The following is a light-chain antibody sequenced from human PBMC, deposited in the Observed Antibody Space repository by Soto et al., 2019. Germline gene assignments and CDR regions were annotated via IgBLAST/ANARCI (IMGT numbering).Light chain of an antibody. J-gene: IGKJ1*01. CDR2: KAS. V-gene: IGKV1-5*03. CDR1: QTISSW. Sequence: DIQMTQSPSTLSGSVGDRVTITCRASQTISSWLAWYQQKPGKAPKLLIYKASTLKSGVPSRFSGSGSGTEFTLTISSLQADDCATYYCQHYNSYSEAFGQGTKVEL. CDR3: QHYNSYSEA.